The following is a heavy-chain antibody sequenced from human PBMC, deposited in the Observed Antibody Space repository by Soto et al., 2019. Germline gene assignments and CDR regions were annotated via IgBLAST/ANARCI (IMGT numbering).Heavy chain of an antibody. D-gene: IGHD2-15*01. CDR3: ARGRGYCSGGSCPCNWFDP. V-gene: IGHV4-59*01. CDR1: GGSISSYY. CDR2: IYYSGST. Sequence: SETLSLTCTVSGGSISSYYWSWIRQPPGKGLEWIGHIYYSGSTNHNPSLKSRVTISVDTSKNQFSLKLSSVTAADTAVYYCARGRGYCSGGSCPCNWFDPWGQGTLVTVSS. J-gene: IGHJ5*02.